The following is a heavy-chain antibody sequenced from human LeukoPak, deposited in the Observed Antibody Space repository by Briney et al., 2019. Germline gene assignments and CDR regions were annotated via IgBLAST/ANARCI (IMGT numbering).Heavy chain of an antibody. V-gene: IGHV1-69*13. J-gene: IGHJ6*03. D-gene: IGHD3-10*01. CDR2: IIPIFGTT. CDR1: GGSFTNYA. Sequence: SVKVSCKASGGSFTNYAISWVRQAPGQGLEWMGGIIPIFGTTNYAQRFQGRVTITADESTSTAYMELSSLRSEDTAVYYCARERYYGSGSPYYGYYMDVWGKGTTVTVSS. CDR3: ARERYYGSGSPYYGYYMDV.